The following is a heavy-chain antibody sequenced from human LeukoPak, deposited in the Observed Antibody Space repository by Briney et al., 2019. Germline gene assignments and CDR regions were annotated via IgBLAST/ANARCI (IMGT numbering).Heavy chain of an antibody. D-gene: IGHD3-22*01. V-gene: IGHV1-24*01. CDR2: FDPEDGET. J-gene: IGHJ5*02. CDR1: GYTLTELS. Sequence: ASVRVSCKVSGYTLTELSMHWVRQAPGKGLEWMGGFDPEDGETIYAQKFQGRVTKTEDTSTDTAYMELSSLRSEDTAVYYCATGKPDYYDRGFDPWGQGTLVTVSS. CDR3: ATGKPDYYDRGFDP.